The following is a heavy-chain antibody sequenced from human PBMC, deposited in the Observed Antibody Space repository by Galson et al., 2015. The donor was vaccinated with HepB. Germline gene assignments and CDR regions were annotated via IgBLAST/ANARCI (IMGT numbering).Heavy chain of an antibody. J-gene: IGHJ5*02. V-gene: IGHV1-46*03. Sequence: SVKVSCKASGYTFTSYYMHWVRQAPGQGLEWMGIINPSGGSTSYAQKFQGRVTMTRDTSTNTVYMEMSSLRSEDTAVYYCASERHTSYYDFWSGYYSWFDPWGQGTLVTVSS. CDR2: INPSGGST. CDR1: GYTFTSYY. D-gene: IGHD3-3*01. CDR3: ASERHTSYYDFWSGYYSWFDP.